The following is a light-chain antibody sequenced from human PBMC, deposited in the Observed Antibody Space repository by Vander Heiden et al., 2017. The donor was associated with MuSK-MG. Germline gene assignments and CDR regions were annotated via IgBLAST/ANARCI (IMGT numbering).Light chain of an antibody. J-gene: IGKJ3*01. CDR1: QDISNY. CDR2: DAS. CDR3: QQYDNRPPGT. V-gene: IGKV1-33*01. Sequence: DIQMTQSPSSLSASVGDRVTITCQASQDISNYLNWYQQKPGKAPKLLIYDASNLETGVPSRFSGSGSGTDFTFTISSLQPEDIATYYCQQYDNRPPGTFGPGTKVDIK.